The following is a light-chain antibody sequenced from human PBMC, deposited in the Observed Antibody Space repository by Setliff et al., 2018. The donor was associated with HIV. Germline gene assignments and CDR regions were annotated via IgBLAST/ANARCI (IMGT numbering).Light chain of an antibody. Sequence: SVLAQPASVSGSPGQSITISCTGTNSDVGGYNYVSWYQQYPGKAPKLMIYEVSNRPSGVSNRFSGSKSGSTASLTISGLQAEDEAEYYCSSYRSNNPYVFGTGTKATV. J-gene: IGLJ1*01. V-gene: IGLV2-14*01. CDR3: SSYRSNNPYV. CDR1: NSDVGGYNY. CDR2: EVS.